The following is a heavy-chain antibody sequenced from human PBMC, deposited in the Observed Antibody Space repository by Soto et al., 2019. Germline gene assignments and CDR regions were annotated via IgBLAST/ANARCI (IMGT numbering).Heavy chain of an antibody. V-gene: IGHV1-69*01. D-gene: IGHD2-2*01. CDR2: IIPISGTA. J-gene: IGHJ6*02. CDR1: GGTFSSYA. Sequence: QVQLVQSGAEVKKPGSSVKVSCKASGGTFSSYAISRVRQAPGQGLEWMGGIIPISGTANYAQKFQGRVTITEDESTGTAYMELSSLRSEDTAVYYCARSEGSSTSLEIYYSYYYGMDVWGQGTTVTVSS. CDR3: ARSEGSSTSLEIYYSYYYGMDV.